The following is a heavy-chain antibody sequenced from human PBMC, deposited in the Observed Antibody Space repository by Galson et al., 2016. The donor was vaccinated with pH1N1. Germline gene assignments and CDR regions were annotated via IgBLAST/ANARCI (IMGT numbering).Heavy chain of an antibody. CDR1: GFTFDSHE. V-gene: IGHV3-48*03. Sequence: SLRLSCAVSGFTFDSHEMNWVRQAPGKGLEWVASISSGGNTMFYADSVKGRFIISRENAKNSLYLQMNSLRVEDTAVYYCARAYYVPLTRFSGSRWLDPWGQGTLVTVSS. CDR2: ISSGGNTM. D-gene: IGHD3-3*01. J-gene: IGHJ5*02. CDR3: ARAYYVPLTRFSGSRWLDP.